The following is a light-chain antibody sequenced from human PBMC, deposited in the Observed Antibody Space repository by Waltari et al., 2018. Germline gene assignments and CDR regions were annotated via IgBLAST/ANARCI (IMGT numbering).Light chain of an antibody. J-gene: IGLJ3*02. CDR1: SSDVGGYTY. CDR3: CSYAGSITFWV. CDR2: DVT. V-gene: IGLV2-11*01. Sequence: QSALTQPRSVSGSPGQSVPIPCTGTSSDVGGYTYVSWYQHHPGTAPKLIIYDVTKRPSGVPDRFSASKSDNTASLTISGLQAEDEADYYCCSYAGSITFWVFGGGTKLTVL.